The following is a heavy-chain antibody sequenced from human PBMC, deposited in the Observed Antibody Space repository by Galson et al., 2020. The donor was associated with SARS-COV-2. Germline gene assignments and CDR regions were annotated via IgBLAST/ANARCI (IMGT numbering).Heavy chain of an antibody. V-gene: IGHV3-23*01. CDR1: GFAFSNYA. Sequence: GGSLRLSCAASGFAFSNYAMGWVRQAPGKGLEWVSTLSGPTGNTYYADSVRGRFTMSRDISNNTLYLQINSLRAEDTAIYYCAKVREQQLIFRGYFDHWGQGTLVAVSS. J-gene: IGHJ4*02. CDR2: LSGPTGNT. D-gene: IGHD6-13*01. CDR3: AKVREQQLIFRGYFDH.